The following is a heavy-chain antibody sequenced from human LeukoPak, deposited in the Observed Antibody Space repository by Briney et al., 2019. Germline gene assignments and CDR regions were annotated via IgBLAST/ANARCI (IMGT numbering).Heavy chain of an antibody. V-gene: IGHV1-46*01. CDR2: INPSGGSA. Sequence: ASVKVSCKAPGYTFTAYFIHWVRQAPGQGLEWMGIINPSGGSASYAQKFQGRVTMTRDTSTSTLYMELSSLTSEDTAVYYCARRSSVNNPYYFDYWGQGTLVTVSS. D-gene: IGHD1-14*01. CDR1: GYTFTAYF. CDR3: ARRSSVNNPYYFDY. J-gene: IGHJ4*02.